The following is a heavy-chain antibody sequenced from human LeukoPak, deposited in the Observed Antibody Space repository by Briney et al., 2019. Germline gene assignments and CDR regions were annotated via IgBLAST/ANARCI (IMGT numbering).Heavy chain of an antibody. CDR2: INHSGST. J-gene: IGHJ5*02. V-gene: IGHV4-34*01. D-gene: IGHD2-2*01. CDR1: GGSFSGYY. Sequence: PSETLSLTCAVYGGSFSGYYWSWIRQPPGKGLEWIGEINHSGSTNYNPSLKSRVTLSVDTSKNQFSLKLSSVTAADTAVYYCARNQRWFDPWGQGTLVTVSS. CDR3: ARNQRWFDP.